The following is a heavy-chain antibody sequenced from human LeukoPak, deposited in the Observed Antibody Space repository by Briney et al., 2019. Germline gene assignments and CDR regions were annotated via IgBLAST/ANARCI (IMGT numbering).Heavy chain of an antibody. J-gene: IGHJ6*03. CDR1: GYTFTSYD. D-gene: IGHD1-26*01. Sequence: ASVTVSCKASGYTFTSYDINWVRQATGQGLEWMGWMNPNSGNTGYAQKFQGRVTMTRNTSISTAYMELSSLRSEDTAVYYCARVGGATSHYYYMDVWGKGTTVTVSS. V-gene: IGHV1-8*01. CDR3: ARVGGATSHYYYMDV. CDR2: MNPNSGNT.